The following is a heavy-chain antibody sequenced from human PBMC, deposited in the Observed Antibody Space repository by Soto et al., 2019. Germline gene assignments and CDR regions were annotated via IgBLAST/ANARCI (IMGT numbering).Heavy chain of an antibody. J-gene: IGHJ3*02. V-gene: IGHV3-66*02. CDR2: IYSGGST. CDR3: ARLAYGDYAFDI. Sequence: GGSLRLSCAASGFTVSSNYMSWVRQAPGKGLEGVSVIYSGGSTYYADSVKGRFTISRDNSKNTLYLQMNSLRAEDTAVYYFARLAYGDYAFDIWGQGTMVTVSS. CDR1: GFTVSSNY. D-gene: IGHD4-17*01.